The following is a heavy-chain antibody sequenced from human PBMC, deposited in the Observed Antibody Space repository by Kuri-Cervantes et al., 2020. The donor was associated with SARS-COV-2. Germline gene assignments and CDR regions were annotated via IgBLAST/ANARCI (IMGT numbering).Heavy chain of an antibody. CDR2: ITRSSVYI. V-gene: IGHV3-21*01. D-gene: IGHD2-15*01. CDR1: GFTFSAYT. Sequence: GGSLRLSCVASGFTFSAYTLNWVRQAPGKGLEWVSSITRSSVYISYADSLKGRFTISRDNAKNSLYLQMNSLRAEDTAVYYCAREGRHCSGGSCYGWFDPWGQGTLVTDSS. CDR3: AREGRHCSGGSCYGWFDP. J-gene: IGHJ5*02.